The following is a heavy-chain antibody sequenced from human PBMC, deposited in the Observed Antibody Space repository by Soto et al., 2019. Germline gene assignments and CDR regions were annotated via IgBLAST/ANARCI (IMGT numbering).Heavy chain of an antibody. CDR2: ISTGSSTI. J-gene: IGHJ6*04. CDR3: ARVRAGAANGYYGMDV. CDR1: GFTLSDYE. D-gene: IGHD1-26*01. Sequence: DVQLVESGGGLVQSGGSLRLSCRASGFTLSDYEMHWVRQAPGKGLEWVSYISTGSSTIYYADSVKGRFTISRDNSNKSLFLEMNSLRPEDTAVYYCARVRAGAANGYYGMDVWGKGTTVTVSS. V-gene: IGHV3-48*03.